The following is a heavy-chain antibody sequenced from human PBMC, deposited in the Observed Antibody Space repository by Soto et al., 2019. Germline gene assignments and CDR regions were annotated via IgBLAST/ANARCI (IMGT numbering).Heavy chain of an antibody. CDR1: GYSFSIFW. V-gene: IGHV5-51*01. CDR3: ARYANRGGAFDI. Sequence: GESLKISCKGSGYSFSIFWIGWVRQMPGKGLEWMGVIYPADSDTRYSPSFEGQVTISADKSFSTVYLQWSSLKASDTAMYYCARYANRGGAFDIWGQGTMVTVSS. J-gene: IGHJ3*02. D-gene: IGHD3-16*01. CDR2: IYPADSDT.